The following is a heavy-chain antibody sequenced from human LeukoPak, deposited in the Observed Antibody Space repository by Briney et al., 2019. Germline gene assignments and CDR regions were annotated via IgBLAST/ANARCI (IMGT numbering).Heavy chain of an antibody. CDR2: IYYSGST. CDR3: ARQSYDRRGAYWFDP. Sequence: SETLSLTCTVSGGSISSGGYYWSWIRQHPGKGLEWIGYIYYSGSTYYNPSLKSRVTISVDTSKNQFSLKLSSVTAADTAVYYCARQSYDRRGAYWFDPGAQGTLVTVSS. J-gene: IGHJ5*02. CDR1: GGSISSGGYY. D-gene: IGHD3-22*01. V-gene: IGHV4-31*03.